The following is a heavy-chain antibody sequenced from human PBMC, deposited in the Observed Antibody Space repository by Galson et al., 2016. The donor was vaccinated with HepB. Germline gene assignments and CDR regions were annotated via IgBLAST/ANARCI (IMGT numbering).Heavy chain of an antibody. J-gene: IGHJ5*02. V-gene: IGHV3-48*02. CDR1: GFNFGAYS. D-gene: IGHD6-13*01. CDR3: ARHSRPELGIEPPGTRWFDP. CDR2: ISNTRSVI. Sequence: SLRLSCAASGFNFGAYSMNWVRQAPGKGPEWISYISNTRSVIHYADSVKGRFTISRDNAKNSLYLQMNSLRDEDTAGYYCARHSRPELGIEPPGTRWFDPWGQGTLVIVSS.